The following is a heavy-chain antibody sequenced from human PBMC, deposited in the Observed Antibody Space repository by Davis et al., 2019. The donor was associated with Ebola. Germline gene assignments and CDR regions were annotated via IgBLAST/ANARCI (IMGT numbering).Heavy chain of an antibody. J-gene: IGHJ5*02. D-gene: IGHD4-11*01. CDR3: ARRATVTTRGSWFDP. CDR1: GFTFSSYW. Sequence: GESLKISCAASGFTFSSYWMHWVRQAPGKGLVWVSRIYNDGSSTSYADSVKGRFTISRDNAKNSLYLQMNSLRAEDTAVYYCARRATVTTRGSWFDPWGQGTLVTVSS. CDR2: IYNDGSST. V-gene: IGHV3-74*01.